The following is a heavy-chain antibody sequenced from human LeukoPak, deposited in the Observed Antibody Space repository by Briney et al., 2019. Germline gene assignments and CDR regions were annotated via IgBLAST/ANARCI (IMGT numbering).Heavy chain of an antibody. V-gene: IGHV3-74*01. CDR3: ARAQVGTPTDC. Sequence: GGSLRLSCAASGFTLSSYTMYWVRQAPGRGPVWVARFTSDGNSMTYADFVKGRFTVSRDIAKNTLYLQMNSLRAEDTAVYYCARAQVGTPTDCWGQGTLVTVSS. D-gene: IGHD1-26*01. CDR1: GFTLSSYT. CDR2: FTSDGNSM. J-gene: IGHJ4*02.